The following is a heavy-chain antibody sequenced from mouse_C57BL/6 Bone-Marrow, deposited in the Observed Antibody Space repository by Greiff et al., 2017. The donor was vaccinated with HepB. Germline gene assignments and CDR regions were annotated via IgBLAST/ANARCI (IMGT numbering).Heavy chain of an antibody. Sequence: VQLQQSGPELVKPGASVKISCKASGYSFTGYYMNWVKQSPEKSLEWIGEINPSTGGTTYNQKFKAKATLTVDKSSSTAYMQLKSLTSEDSAVYYCARSDYYGSSYPAYWGQGTLVTVSA. V-gene: IGHV1-42*01. CDR1: GYSFTGYY. D-gene: IGHD1-1*01. CDR2: INPSTGGT. J-gene: IGHJ3*01. CDR3: ARSDYYGSSYPAY.